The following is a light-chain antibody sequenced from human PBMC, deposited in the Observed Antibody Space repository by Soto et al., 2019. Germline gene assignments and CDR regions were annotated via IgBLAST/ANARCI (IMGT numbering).Light chain of an antibody. J-gene: IGKJ1*01. Sequence: DLQMTQSPSTQSASVGDRVIITCRASQSVSSWLAWYQQKTGKAPNLLIYDASSLQSGVPSRFRGSGSGTECTLTISSLHPDDFATYYCQQYNSYPRTFGQGTKV. V-gene: IGKV1-5*01. CDR3: QQYNSYPRT. CDR2: DAS. CDR1: QSVSSW.